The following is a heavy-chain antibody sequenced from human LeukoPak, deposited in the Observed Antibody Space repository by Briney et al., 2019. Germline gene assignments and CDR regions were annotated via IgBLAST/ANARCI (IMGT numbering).Heavy chain of an antibody. V-gene: IGHV3-74*01. CDR3: ARVVRYGYSAHEWDDY. CDR2: INSDGSST. CDR1: GFTFSSYW. J-gene: IGHJ4*02. D-gene: IGHD5-24*01. Sequence: GGSLRLSCAASGFTFSSYWMPWVRQAPGKGLLWVSRINSDGSSTSYADSVKGRFTISRDNAKNTLYLQMNSLRAEDTAVYYCARVVRYGYSAHEWDDYWGQGTLVTVSS.